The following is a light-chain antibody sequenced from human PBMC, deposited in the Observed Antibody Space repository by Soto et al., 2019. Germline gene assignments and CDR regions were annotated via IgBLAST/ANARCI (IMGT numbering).Light chain of an antibody. J-gene: IGKJ3*01. CDR3: QQRSHWPSFT. V-gene: IGKV3-11*01. CDR2: DAS. CDR1: QSVGSY. Sequence: ESVLTQSPATLSLSPGERVSLSCRASQSVGSYFAWYQQKPGQPPRLLIYDASKRAPGIPARFSGSGSGTDFTLTISSLEPEDFAVYYCQQRSHWPSFTFGPGTTVYV.